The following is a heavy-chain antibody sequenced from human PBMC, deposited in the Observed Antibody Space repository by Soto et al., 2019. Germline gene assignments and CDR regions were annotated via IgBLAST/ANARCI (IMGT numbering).Heavy chain of an antibody. CDR2: ISYDGSNK. J-gene: IGHJ6*02. CDR1: GFTFSSYG. CDR3: VHLEDSYGSGDYYYGMDV. D-gene: IGHD5-18*01. V-gene: IGHV3-30*03. Sequence: QVQLVESGGGVVQPGRSLRLSCAASGFTFSSYGMHWVRQAPGKGLEWVAVISYDGSNKYYADSVKGRFTISRDNSKNTLYLQMNSLRAEDTAVYYCVHLEDSYGSGDYYYGMDVWGQGTTVTVSS.